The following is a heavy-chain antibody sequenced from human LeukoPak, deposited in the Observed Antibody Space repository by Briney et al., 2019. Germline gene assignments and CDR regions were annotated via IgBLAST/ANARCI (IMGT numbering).Heavy chain of an antibody. Sequence: SETLSLTCSVSGGSISSYYWSCIRQPAGKGLEWIGRVHRSGDTSYNPSLKSRLTMSVETSKNQISLRLRSVSAADTAVYYCASDDFEYSVRYGMDVWGQGTTVTISS. CDR3: ASDDFEYSVRYGMDV. D-gene: IGHD3-9*01. J-gene: IGHJ6*02. CDR1: GGSISSYY. V-gene: IGHV4-4*07. CDR2: VHRSGDT.